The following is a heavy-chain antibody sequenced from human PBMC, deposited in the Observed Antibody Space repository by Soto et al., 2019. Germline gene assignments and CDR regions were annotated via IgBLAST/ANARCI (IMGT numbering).Heavy chain of an antibody. CDR2: ISAYNGNT. CDR1: GYTFTRYG. D-gene: IGHD3-9*01. Sequence: ASGKVSCKASGYTFTRYGISWGRQAPGKRLEWMGWISAYNGNTNYAQKLQGRVTMTTDTSTSTAYMELRSLRSDDTAVYYCARAHPLLRYFDWLLPPTYYFDSWGQGTLVTVSS. V-gene: IGHV1-18*01. J-gene: IGHJ4*02. CDR3: ARAHPLLRYFDWLLPPTYYFDS.